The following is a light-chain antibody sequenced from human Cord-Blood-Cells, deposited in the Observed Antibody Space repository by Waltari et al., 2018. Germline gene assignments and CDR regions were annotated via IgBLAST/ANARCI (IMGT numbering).Light chain of an antibody. V-gene: IGKV4-1*01. Sequence: DIVMNQSPDSLAVSLGERATIHRMSSQSVLYSSNNKNYLAWYQQKPGQPPKLLIHRAPTRESVVPDRFSGSGSGADFTLTISSLQAEDVAVYYCQQYYSTPLTFGQGTKVEIK. CDR1: QSVLYSSNNKNY. CDR3: QQYYSTPLT. J-gene: IGKJ1*01. CDR2: RAP.